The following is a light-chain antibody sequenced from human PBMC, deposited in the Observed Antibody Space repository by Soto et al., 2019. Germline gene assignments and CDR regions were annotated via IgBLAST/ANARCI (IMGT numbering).Light chain of an antibody. CDR3: QQYNNWPPWIT. J-gene: IGKJ5*01. CDR2: DVS. CDR1: QGVGSN. V-gene: IGKV3-15*01. Sequence: EIVMTQSPATLSVSPGDRATLSCRASQGVGSNLAWFQQKPGQARRLLIYDVSTRATGVPVRFGGSGSGTEFTLTISSLQSEDFAVYYCQQYNNWPPWITFGQGTRLEIK.